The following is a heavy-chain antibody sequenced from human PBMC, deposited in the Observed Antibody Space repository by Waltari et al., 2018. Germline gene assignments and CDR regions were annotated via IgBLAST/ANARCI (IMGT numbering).Heavy chain of an antibody. CDR3: ARGGNNYYGFDY. V-gene: IGHV3-23*01. J-gene: IGHJ4*02. D-gene: IGHD1-26*01. CDR1: EFNFRSYA. CDR2: ISGSGDTI. Sequence: EVQLLESGGGLVQPGGSLRLSCAASEFNFRSYALSWVRQAPGKGLEWVSAISGSGDTIYYADSVKGRFTISRDNFKTTLYLQMNSLRADDTAVYYCARGGNNYYGFDYWGQGTLVTVSS.